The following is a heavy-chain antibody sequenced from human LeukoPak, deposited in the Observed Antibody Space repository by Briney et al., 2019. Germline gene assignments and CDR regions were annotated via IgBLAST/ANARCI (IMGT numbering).Heavy chain of an antibody. CDR1: GFTFSSYW. J-gene: IGHJ3*02. CDR3: ARVTYYYDSSGPVNAFDI. CDR2: INTDGSST. Sequence: PGGSLRLSCAASGFTFSSYWMHWVRQAPGKGLVWVSRINTDGSSTSYADSVKGRFTISRDNAKNTLYLQMNSLRAEDTAVYYCARVTYYYDSSGPVNAFDIWGQGTMVTVSS. D-gene: IGHD3-22*01. V-gene: IGHV3-74*01.